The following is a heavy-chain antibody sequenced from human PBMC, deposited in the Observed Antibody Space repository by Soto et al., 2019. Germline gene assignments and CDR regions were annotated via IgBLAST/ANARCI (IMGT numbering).Heavy chain of an antibody. CDR1: GGTFSSYA. CDR2: IIPIFGTA. J-gene: IGHJ6*02. D-gene: IGHD2-2*01. CDR3: ARDRGIVVVPAAPPYYGMDV. V-gene: IGHV1-69*06. Sequence: QVQLVQSGAEVKKPGSSVKVSCTASGGTFSSYAISWVRQAPGQGLEWMGGIIPIFGTANYAQKFQGRVTITADKSTSTAYMELSSLRSEDTAVYYCARDRGIVVVPAAPPYYGMDVWGQGTTVTVSS.